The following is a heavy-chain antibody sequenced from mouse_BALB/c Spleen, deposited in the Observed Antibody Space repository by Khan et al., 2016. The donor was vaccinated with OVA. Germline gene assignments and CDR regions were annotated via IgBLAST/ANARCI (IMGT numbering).Heavy chain of an antibody. V-gene: IGHV1-7*01. D-gene: IGHD2-10*02. Sequence: QVQLKESGAELAKPGASVKMSCTASGYTFTTYWIHWIKQRPGQGLEWIGYINPSTGYTEYNKNFKEKATLTGDESSSTAYMQLTSLTSADSAVYYCARRGVYGLFAYWGQGTLVTVSA. CDR1: GYTFTTYW. CDR3: ARRGVYGLFAY. CDR2: INPSTGYT. J-gene: IGHJ3*01.